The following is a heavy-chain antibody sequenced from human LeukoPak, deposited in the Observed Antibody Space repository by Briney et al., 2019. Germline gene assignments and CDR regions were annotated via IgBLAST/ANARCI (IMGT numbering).Heavy chain of an antibody. D-gene: IGHD1-1*01. Sequence: GGSLRLSCAASGFTFSSYGMPWVRQAPGKGLEWVAFIRYDGSNTYYADSVKGRFTISSDNSKNTLYLQMNSLRAEDTAVYYCAKEGNEPFDYWGQGTLVTVSS. J-gene: IGHJ4*02. CDR3: AKEGNEPFDY. CDR1: GFTFSSYG. V-gene: IGHV3-30*02. CDR2: IRYDGSNT.